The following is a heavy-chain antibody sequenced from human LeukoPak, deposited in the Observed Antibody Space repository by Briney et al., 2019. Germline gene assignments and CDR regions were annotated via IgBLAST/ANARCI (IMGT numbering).Heavy chain of an antibody. D-gene: IGHD1-1*01. CDR2: FDPEDGET. CDR1: GYTLTELS. V-gene: IGHV1-24*01. Sequence: ASVKVSCKVSGYTLTELSMHWVRQAPGKGLEWMGGFDPEDGETIYAQKFQGRVTMTRDTSTSTVYMELSSLRSEDTAVYYCARGTGTGSFDPWGQGTLVTVSS. CDR3: ARGTGTGSFDP. J-gene: IGHJ5*02.